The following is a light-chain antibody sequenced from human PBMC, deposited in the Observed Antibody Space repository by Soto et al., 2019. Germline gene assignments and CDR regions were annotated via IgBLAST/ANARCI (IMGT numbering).Light chain of an antibody. J-gene: IGKJ1*01. V-gene: IGKV3-20*01. CDR3: QHYGSSPT. CDR1: QSVSSSY. Sequence: DIALTQSPGTLSVSPGERATLSCRASQSVSSSYLAWYQQKPGQAPRLLIYGASSRATGIPDRFSGTGSGTDFTLTISIMEPEDFAVYYCQHYGSSPTFGQGTKVDIK. CDR2: GAS.